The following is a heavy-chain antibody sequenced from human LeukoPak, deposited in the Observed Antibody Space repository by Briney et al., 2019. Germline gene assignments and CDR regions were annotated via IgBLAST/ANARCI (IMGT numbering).Heavy chain of an antibody. Sequence: ASVKASCKASGYTFTSYGISRVRQAPGQGLEWMGWISAYNGNTNYAQKLQGRVTMTTDTSTSTAYTELRSLRSDDTAVYYCARDYGFDPIGGNFDYWGQGTLVTVSS. CDR1: GYTFTSYG. D-gene: IGHD3-3*01. CDR2: ISAYNGNT. V-gene: IGHV1-18*01. CDR3: ARDYGFDPIGGNFDY. J-gene: IGHJ4*02.